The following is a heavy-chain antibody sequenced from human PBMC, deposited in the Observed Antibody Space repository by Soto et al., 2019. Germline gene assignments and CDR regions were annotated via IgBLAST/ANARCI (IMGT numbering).Heavy chain of an antibody. CDR1: GFTFSSYA. Sequence: GGSLRLSCTASGFTFSSYAMSWVRQAPGKGLEWVSTVSGSGGSTYYADSVKGRFTISRDNSKNTLYLQMNSLTTEDTAVCYCAKGAGGEYFDYWGQGTLVTVSS. D-gene: IGHD3-16*01. CDR2: VSGSGGST. V-gene: IGHV3-23*01. J-gene: IGHJ4*02. CDR3: AKGAGGEYFDY.